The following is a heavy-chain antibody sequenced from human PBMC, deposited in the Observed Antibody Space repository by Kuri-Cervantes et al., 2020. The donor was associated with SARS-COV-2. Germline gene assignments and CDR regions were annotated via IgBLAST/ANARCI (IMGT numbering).Heavy chain of an antibody. Sequence: GSLRLSCTVSGASISGNYWTWIRQSPGEGLEWIAYIHYNGDPSYSPFFKSRVTISVDRSMNQISLKLYSVTAADTAVYYCARNDYVRLFYSLDVWGQGTTVTVSS. J-gene: IGHJ6*02. CDR1: GASISGNY. CDR2: IHYNGDP. V-gene: IGHV4-59*01. D-gene: IGHD3-16*01. CDR3: ARNDYVRLFYSLDV.